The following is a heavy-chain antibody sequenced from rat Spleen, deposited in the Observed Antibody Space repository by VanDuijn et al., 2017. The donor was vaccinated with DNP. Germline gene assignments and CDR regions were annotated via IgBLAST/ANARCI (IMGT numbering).Heavy chain of an antibody. Sequence: EVQLVESGGGLVQPGRSMKLSCTASGFTFSDYAMAWVRQSPKEGLEWVASISTGGGNTYYRDSVKGRFTISRDNAKSTLYLQMDSLRSEDMATYYCIRWNSGHFDYWGQGVMVTVSS. CDR2: ISTGGGNT. J-gene: IGHJ2*01. D-gene: IGHD4-3*01. V-gene: IGHV5-25*01. CDR1: GFTFSDYA. CDR3: IRWNSGHFDY.